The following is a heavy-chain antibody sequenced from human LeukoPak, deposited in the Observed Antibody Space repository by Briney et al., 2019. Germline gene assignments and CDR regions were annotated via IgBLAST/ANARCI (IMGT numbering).Heavy chain of an antibody. J-gene: IGHJ4*02. D-gene: IGHD3-16*01. V-gene: IGHV4-59*01. CDR3: ARIYGGYFDY. CDR2: TYPSAPS. Sequence: SETLSLTCSVSGGSISSYYWSWVRQPPGKGLYSIVYTYPSAPSNYNPSLKSPVTRSLDSSKNQSSLMLSSVTAADSAVYYFARIYGGYFDYCGQGTLVTVSS. CDR1: GGSISSYY.